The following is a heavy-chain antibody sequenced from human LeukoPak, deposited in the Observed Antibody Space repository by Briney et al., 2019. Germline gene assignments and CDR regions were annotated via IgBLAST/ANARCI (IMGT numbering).Heavy chain of an antibody. V-gene: IGHV3-23*01. J-gene: IGHJ4*02. Sequence: GGSLRLSCEASGLTFSSYGMSWVRQAPGKGLQWVSAITGDGTTTYYADSMKGRFTISRDNSKNMLYLQMSSLRAEDTAVYYCAKMQGYFDYWGQGTLVPVSS. CDR3: AKMQGYFDY. CDR1: GLTFSSYG. CDR2: ITGDGTTT.